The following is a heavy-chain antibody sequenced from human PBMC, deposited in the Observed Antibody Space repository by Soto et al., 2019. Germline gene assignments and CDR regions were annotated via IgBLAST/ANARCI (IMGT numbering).Heavy chain of an antibody. V-gene: IGHV4-38-2*02. CDR2: IYHGGST. Sequence: TLCLPCPVSGYSISSVYDWGWILQPRAKGLQWIESIYHGGSTYYSPSLKSRVTISVDTSKNHCSLKLSSVTAADTAIYSCARGRGYSYGYPFDYWGPGTLVTVSS. CDR3: ARGRGYSYGYPFDY. CDR1: GYSISSVYD. J-gene: IGHJ4*02. D-gene: IGHD5-18*01.